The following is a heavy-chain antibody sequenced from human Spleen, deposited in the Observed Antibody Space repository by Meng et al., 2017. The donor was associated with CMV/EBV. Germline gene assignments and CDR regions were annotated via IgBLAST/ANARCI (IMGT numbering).Heavy chain of an antibody. Sequence: GESLKISCAASGFTVSSNYMSWVRQAPGKGLVWVAFMYYDGTESYYGDSVQGRFSISRDNSKNTLYLQMNSLRPEDSGAYYCAKVWGPNTYYSYGVDVWGQGTAVTVSS. D-gene: IGHD3-16*01. V-gene: IGHV3-30*02. CDR2: MYYDGTES. CDR3: AKVWGPNTYYSYGVDV. J-gene: IGHJ6*02. CDR1: GFTVSSNY.